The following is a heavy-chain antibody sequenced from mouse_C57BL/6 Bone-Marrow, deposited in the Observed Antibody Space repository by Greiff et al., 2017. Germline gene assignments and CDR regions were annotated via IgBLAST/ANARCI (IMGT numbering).Heavy chain of an antibody. J-gene: IGHJ4*01. Sequence: QVQPQPSGPELARPWASVKISRQAFYTFSRRVPFAIRDTNSWMQWVKQWPVQCLEWIGAIHPGNGDPSYNQKFKGKATLTADKSSSTAYMQLSSLTSEDSAVYYCAWSYGNPYAMDYWGQGTSVTVSS. CDR3: SEDSAVYYCAWSYGNPYAMDY. CDR2: VQCLEWIG. D-gene: IGHD2-1*01. V-gene: IGHV1-87*01. CDR1: YTFSRRVP.